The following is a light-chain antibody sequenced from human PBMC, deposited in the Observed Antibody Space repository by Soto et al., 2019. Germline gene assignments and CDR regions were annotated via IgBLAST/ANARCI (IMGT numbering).Light chain of an antibody. J-gene: IGKJ5*01. CDR1: QDIAAY. Sequence: DIHATQSPSSASASVGDRVTITCRASQDIAAYLAWYQHKPGRAPELLFHAASCLQSGVPSRFSGSGSGTDFTLTINSLQPEDFATYYCQQAYSFPITFGQGTRLEIK. CDR2: AAS. CDR3: QQAYSFPIT. V-gene: IGKV1D-12*01.